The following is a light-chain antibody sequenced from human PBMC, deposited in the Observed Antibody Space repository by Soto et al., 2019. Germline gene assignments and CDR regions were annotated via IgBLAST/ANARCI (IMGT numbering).Light chain of an antibody. CDR2: DAS. V-gene: IGKV3-11*01. Sequence: EIVLTQSTATLSLSPGERATLSCWASQSVSSYLAWYQHKPGQAPRLLIYDASNRATGIPARFSGSGSGTDFTLTISSLEPEDFAVYYCQQRSNWPWTFGQGTKVEIK. CDR1: QSVSSY. J-gene: IGKJ1*01. CDR3: QQRSNWPWT.